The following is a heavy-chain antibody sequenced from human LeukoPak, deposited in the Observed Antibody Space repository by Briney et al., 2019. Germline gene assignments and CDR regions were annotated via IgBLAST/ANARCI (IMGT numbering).Heavy chain of an antibody. CDR2: IKSKTDGGTT. CDR3: TTELMNYYDSSGYPTDY. J-gene: IGHJ4*02. D-gene: IGHD3-22*01. CDR1: GFPFSNSW. V-gene: IGHV3-15*07. Sequence: GGSLKLSCAASGFPFSNSWMNWVRPAPGKGLEWVGRIKSKTDGGTTDYAAPVKGRFTISRDDSKNTLYLQMNSLKTEDTAVYYCTTELMNYYDSSGYPTDYWGQGTLVTVSS.